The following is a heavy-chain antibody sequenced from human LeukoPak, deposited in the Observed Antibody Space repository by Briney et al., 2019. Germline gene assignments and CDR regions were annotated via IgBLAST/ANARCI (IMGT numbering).Heavy chain of an antibody. CDR1: AYTFSSYA. CDR2: IIPIFGTA. Sequence: SVTVSCKASAYTFSSYAISWVRQAPGQGLEWMGGIIPIFGTANYAQKFQGRVTITADESTSTAYMELSSLRSEDTAVYYCARSRPPNIVVVTAFYYYYGMDVWGQGTTVTVSS. J-gene: IGHJ6*02. CDR3: ARSRPPNIVVVTAFYYYYGMDV. V-gene: IGHV1-69*13. D-gene: IGHD2-21*02.